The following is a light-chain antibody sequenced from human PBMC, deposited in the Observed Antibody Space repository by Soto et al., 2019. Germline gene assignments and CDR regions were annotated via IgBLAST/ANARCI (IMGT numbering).Light chain of an antibody. V-gene: IGKV3-15*01. CDR3: QQYNKWPRT. J-gene: IGKJ1*01. CDR2: GAS. Sequence: ETMMTQSPDTLSVSPGERATLSCRASQSISSDVAWYQQKPGQAPRLLIYGASTTATGIPARFSGRGSGTEFTLTISSLQSEDFAVYNCQQYNKWPRTFGQGTKVDIK. CDR1: QSISSD.